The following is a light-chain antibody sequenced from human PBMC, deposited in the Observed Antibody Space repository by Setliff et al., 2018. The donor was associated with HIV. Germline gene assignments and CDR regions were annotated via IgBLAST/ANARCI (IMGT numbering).Light chain of an antibody. Sequence: QSALTQPASVSRSPGQSITISCTGTSNDVGRYDLVSWYQQHPARAPKLIIYQATRRPSGVSNRFSGSKSGNVASLTISGLQAEDEADYYCCSNTGSNTFVFGTGTKV. J-gene: IGLJ1*01. CDR2: QAT. CDR1: SNDVGRYDL. CDR3: CSNTGSNTFV. V-gene: IGLV2-23*01.